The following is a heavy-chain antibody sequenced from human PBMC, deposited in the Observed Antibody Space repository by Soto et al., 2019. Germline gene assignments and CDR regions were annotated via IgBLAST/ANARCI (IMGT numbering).Heavy chain of an antibody. Sequence: QVQLVQSGAEVKKPGSSVKVSCKASGGTFSSYAISWVRQAPGQGLEWMGGIIPIFGTANYAQKFQGRVTVAADKSARTVSMGLSSLGAEDRAVYDCAGGTAMAYTSGFDSWGQGTLVTVSS. CDR1: GGTFSSYA. CDR2: IIPIFGTA. V-gene: IGHV1-69*06. CDR3: AGGTAMAYTSGFDS. J-gene: IGHJ4*02. D-gene: IGHD5-18*01.